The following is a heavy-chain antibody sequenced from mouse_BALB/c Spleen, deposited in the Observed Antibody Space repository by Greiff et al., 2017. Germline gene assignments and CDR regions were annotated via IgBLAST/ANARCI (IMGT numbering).Heavy chain of an antibody. CDR1: GFAFSSYD. V-gene: IGHV5-12-1*01. Sequence: DVKLVESGGGLVKPGGSLKLSCAASGFAFSSYDMSWVRQTPEKRLEWVAYISSGGGSTYYPDTVKGRFTISRDNAKNTLYLQMSSLKSEDTAMYYCARHGDGYYGYYAMDYWGQGTSVTVSS. CDR3: ARHGDGYYGYYAMDY. J-gene: IGHJ4*01. D-gene: IGHD2-3*01. CDR2: ISSGGGST.